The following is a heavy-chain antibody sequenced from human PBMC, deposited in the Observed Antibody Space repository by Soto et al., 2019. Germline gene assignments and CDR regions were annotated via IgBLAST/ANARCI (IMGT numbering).Heavy chain of an antibody. J-gene: IGHJ5*02. V-gene: IGHV1-2*02. CDR1: GFSFTGYY. D-gene: IGHD6-6*01. CDR2: INAHSGGT. CDR3: AKDLTRQLADWLDP. Sequence: ASVKVSCKASGFSFTGYYIHWLRQAPGQGLEWMGWINAHSGGTEYAQKFQGRVTLTRDTSIATAYLTLTSLTSDDTALYYCAKDLTRQLADWLDPWGQGTQVTVSS.